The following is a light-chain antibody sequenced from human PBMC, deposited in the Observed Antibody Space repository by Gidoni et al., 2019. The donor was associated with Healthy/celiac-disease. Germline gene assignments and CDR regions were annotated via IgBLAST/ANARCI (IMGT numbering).Light chain of an antibody. CDR2: GAS. Sequence: EIVLTQSPGTLSLSPGERATLSCRASQSVSSSYLAWYQQKPGQAPRLLVYGASSRATAIPARFSGSGSGTDFTLTISRLEPEDFAVYYCQQYGSSLSITFGQGTRLEIK. J-gene: IGKJ5*01. CDR3: QQYGSSLSIT. CDR1: QSVSSSY. V-gene: IGKV3-20*01.